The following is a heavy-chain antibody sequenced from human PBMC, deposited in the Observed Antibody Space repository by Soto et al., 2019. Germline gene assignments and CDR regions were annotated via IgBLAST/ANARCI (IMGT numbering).Heavy chain of an antibody. D-gene: IGHD4-17*01. CDR1: GYTFINYG. V-gene: IGHV1-18*01. Sequence: ASVKVSCKASGYTFINYGVTWVRQAPGQGLEWMGWISPNNHDTNYAPKLQGRVTMTTDTSTSPAYMELRSLRSDDTAMYYCARSADYGGNPGTSEWFDPWGQGTLVTVSS. J-gene: IGHJ5*02. CDR3: ARSADYGGNPGTSEWFDP. CDR2: ISPNNHDT.